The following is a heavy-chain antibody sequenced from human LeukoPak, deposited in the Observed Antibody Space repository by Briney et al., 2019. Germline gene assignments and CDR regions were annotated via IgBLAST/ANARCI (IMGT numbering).Heavy chain of an antibody. J-gene: IGHJ4*02. CDR3: ASAIAVAGTGFDY. CDR2: ISYDGSNK. CDR1: GFTFSSYG. Sequence: GGSLRLSCAASGFTFSSYGMHWVRQAPGKGLEWVAVISYDGSNKYYADSVKGRFTISRDNSKNTLYLQINSLRAEDTAVYYCASAIAVAGTGFDYWGQGTLVTVSS. V-gene: IGHV3-30*03. D-gene: IGHD6-19*01.